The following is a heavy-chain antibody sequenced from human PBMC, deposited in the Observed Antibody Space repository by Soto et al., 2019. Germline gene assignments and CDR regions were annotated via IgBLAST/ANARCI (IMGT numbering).Heavy chain of an antibody. J-gene: IGHJ4*02. Sequence: PGGSLRLSCAGSGFRFSGYTMNWVRQAPGKRLEWVASISGTGGSMHYADSVKGRFTISKDSAKSSLYLQMNSLTVEDTAVYHCARDLINTVAAFDFWGLGTLVTVSS. CDR2: ISGTGGSM. CDR1: GFRFSGYT. D-gene: IGHD4-4*01. CDR3: ARDLINTVAAFDF. V-gene: IGHV3-21*01.